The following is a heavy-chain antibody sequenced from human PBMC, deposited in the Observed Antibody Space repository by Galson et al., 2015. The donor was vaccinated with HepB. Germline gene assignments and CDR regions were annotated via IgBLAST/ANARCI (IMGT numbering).Heavy chain of an antibody. V-gene: IGHV1-18*01. J-gene: IGHJ6*02. D-gene: IGHD3-10*01. CDR3: ARLRGSYYYYGMDV. CDR1: GYTFTSYG. CDR2: ISAYNGNT. Sequence: SVKVSCKASGYTFTSYGISWVRQAPGQGLEWMGWISAYNGNTNYAQKLQGRVTMTTDTSTSTAYMELRSLRSDDTAVYYCARLRGSYYYYGMDVWGQGTTVTVSS.